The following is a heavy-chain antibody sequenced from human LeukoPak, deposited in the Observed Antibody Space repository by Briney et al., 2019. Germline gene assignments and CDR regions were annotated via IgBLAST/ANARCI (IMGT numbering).Heavy chain of an antibody. CDR3: AKPLLNYDFCSGPTGKDY. Sequence: PGGSLRLSCAASGFTFSSYAMSWVRQAPGKGLEWVSAISGSGGSTYYADSVKGRFTISRDNSKNTLYLQMNSLRAEDTAVYYCAKPLLNYDFCSGPTGKDYWGQGTLVTVSS. CDR2: ISGSGGST. CDR1: GFTFSSYA. D-gene: IGHD3-3*01. V-gene: IGHV3-23*01. J-gene: IGHJ4*02.